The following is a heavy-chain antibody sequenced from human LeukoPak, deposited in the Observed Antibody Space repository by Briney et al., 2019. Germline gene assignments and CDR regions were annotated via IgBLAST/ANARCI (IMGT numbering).Heavy chain of an antibody. Sequence: GGSLRLSCAASGFTVSSNYMSWVRQAPGKGLEWVSVIYSGGSTYYADSVKGRFAISRDNSKNTLYLQMNSLRAADTAVYYCARHKDSQAVTTPFWFDPWGQGTLVTVSS. D-gene: IGHD4-17*01. CDR1: GFTVSSNY. CDR3: ARHKDSQAVTTPFWFDP. V-gene: IGHV3-53*01. CDR2: IYSGGST. J-gene: IGHJ5*02.